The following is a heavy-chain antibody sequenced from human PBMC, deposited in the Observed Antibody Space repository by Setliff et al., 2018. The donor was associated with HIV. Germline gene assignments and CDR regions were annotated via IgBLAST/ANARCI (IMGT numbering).Heavy chain of an antibody. D-gene: IGHD3-22*01. CDR1: GISFSDYY. CDR3: ARDFSTYYSIDS. CDR2: ISSSGSYT. V-gene: IGHV3-11*05. J-gene: IGHJ4*02. Sequence: GGSLRLSCVTSGISFSDYYMSWFRQAPGKGLEWVSYISSSGSYTNYADSVKGRFTISRDNVKDSLYLQMNSLRAEDTAVYYCARDFSTYYSIDSWGQGTLVTVSS.